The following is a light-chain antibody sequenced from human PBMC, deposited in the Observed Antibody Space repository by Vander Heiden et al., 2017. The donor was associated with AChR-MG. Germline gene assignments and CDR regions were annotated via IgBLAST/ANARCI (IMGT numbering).Light chain of an antibody. CDR2: AAS. CDR3: QQRDRTPWT. V-gene: IGKV1-39*01. Sequence: DIQMTQSPSSLSASVGDRVTLTCRASQTISSYLNWYQQKPGKAPKLLIYAASSLQSGVPSRFTGSGSGTDFTLTITRLQPEDFAAYYCQQRDRTPWTFGQRTKVEIK. CDR1: QTISSY. J-gene: IGKJ1*01.